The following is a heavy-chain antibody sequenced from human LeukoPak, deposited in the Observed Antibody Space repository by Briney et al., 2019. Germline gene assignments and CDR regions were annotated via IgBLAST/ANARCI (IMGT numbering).Heavy chain of an antibody. J-gene: IGHJ4*02. CDR2: ISGSGGST. CDR3: AKGGFGRPFDY. V-gene: IGHV3-23*01. D-gene: IGHD3-10*01. Sequence: GGSLRLSCAASGFTFSSYATSWVRQAPGKGLEWVSAISGSGGSTYYVDSVQGRFTISRDNSKNTLFLQMDSLRAEDTAVYYCAKGGFGRPFDYWGQGTLVTVSS. CDR1: GFTFSSYA.